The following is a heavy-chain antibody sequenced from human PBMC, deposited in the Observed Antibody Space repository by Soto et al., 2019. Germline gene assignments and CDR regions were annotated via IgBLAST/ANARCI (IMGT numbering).Heavy chain of an antibody. J-gene: IGHJ5*02. D-gene: IGHD3-10*01. CDR3: ARNYILVRGPDRDCFDP. CDR1: GYTFTGYS. Sequence: GASVKVSCKASGYTFTGYSIGWVRQAPGQGLEWMGWISSYNATHTHNAQKFEGRVTLTTDTSTTTVYMELRSLTSDDTAVYYCARNYILVRGPDRDCFDPWGQGTLVTVSS. V-gene: IGHV1-18*01. CDR2: ISSYNATHT.